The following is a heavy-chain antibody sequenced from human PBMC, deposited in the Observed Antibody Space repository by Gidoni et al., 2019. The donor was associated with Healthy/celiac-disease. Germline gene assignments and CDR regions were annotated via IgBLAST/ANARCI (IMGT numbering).Heavy chain of an antibody. CDR1: GFTFSSYD. Sequence: EVQLVEAGGGLVQRGGSLRLACAGTGFTFSSYDMHWVRQATGKVMEWFSAIGTAGDTYYPGSVKGRFTISRENAKNSLYLQMNSLRAGDTAVYYCARARGDYVFDYWGQGTLVTVSS. V-gene: IGHV3-13*01. D-gene: IGHD4-17*01. J-gene: IGHJ4*02. CDR2: IGTAGDT. CDR3: ARARGDYVFDY.